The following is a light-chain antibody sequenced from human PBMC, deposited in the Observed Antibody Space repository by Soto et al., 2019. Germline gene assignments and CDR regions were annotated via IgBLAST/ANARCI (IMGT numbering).Light chain of an antibody. Sequence: EIVMTQSPATLSVSPGERATLSCRASQSVSSILAWYQQKPGQAPRLLIYAASTRATGIPARFSGSGSGTEFTLIISSLQSEDFAVYHCQQYNNWPPTFGQGTKVEIK. CDR1: QSVSSI. CDR3: QQYNNWPPT. CDR2: AAS. J-gene: IGKJ1*01. V-gene: IGKV3-15*01.